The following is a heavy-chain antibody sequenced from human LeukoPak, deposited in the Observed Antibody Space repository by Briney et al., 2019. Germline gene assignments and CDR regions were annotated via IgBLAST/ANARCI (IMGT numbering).Heavy chain of an antibody. CDR2: ISSSGSTI. CDR3: ARDLVAATPDAFDI. V-gene: IGHV3-48*03. J-gene: IGHJ3*02. Sequence: TGGSLRLSCVVSGFTFSSYEMNWVRQAPGKGLEWVSYISSSGSTIYYADSVKGRFTISRDNAKNSLYLQMNSLRAEDTAVYYCARDLVAATPDAFDIWGQGTMVTVSS. CDR1: GFTFSSYE. D-gene: IGHD2-15*01.